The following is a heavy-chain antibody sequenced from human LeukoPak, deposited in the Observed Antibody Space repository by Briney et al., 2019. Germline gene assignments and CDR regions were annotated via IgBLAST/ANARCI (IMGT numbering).Heavy chain of an antibody. J-gene: IGHJ4*02. V-gene: IGHV3-23*01. CDR1: GFTFSSYA. CDR3: AKNSSGRGIFDY. Sequence: GGSLRLSCAASGFTFSSYAMSWVRQAPGKGLEWVSAISGSGGSTYYADSMKGRFTISRDNSKNTLYLQMNSLRAEDTAVYYCAKNSSGRGIFDYWGQGTLVTVSS. D-gene: IGHD6-19*01. CDR2: ISGSGGST.